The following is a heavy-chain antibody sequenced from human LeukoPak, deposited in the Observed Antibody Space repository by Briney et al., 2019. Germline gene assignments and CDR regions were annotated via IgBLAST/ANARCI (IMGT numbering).Heavy chain of an antibody. J-gene: IGHJ4*02. CDR1: GGSISSGGYS. V-gene: IGHV4-30-2*01. CDR3: ARGLIFRYSSSWYLDY. CDR2: IYHSGSN. D-gene: IGHD6-13*01. Sequence: SQTLSLTCAVSGGSISSGGYSWSWIRQPPGKNLEGIGYIYHSGSNYYNPPLKRRVTISVDRYKNQFSLKLSSVTAADTAVYHCARGLIFRYSSSWYLDYWGQGTLVTVSS.